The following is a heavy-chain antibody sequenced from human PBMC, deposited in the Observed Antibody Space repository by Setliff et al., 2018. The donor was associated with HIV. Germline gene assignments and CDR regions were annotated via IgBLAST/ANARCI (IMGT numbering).Heavy chain of an antibody. V-gene: IGHV5-51*01. Sequence: GESLKISCKGSGYGFSSHWIAWVRQTPGKGLEWMGLVYPADSNTIYSPSFQHQVTISADKSFSTAFLQWSDVKASDSGIYFCARLGGSFGIPHFDFWGQGTPVTVSS. J-gene: IGHJ4*02. CDR2: VYPADSNT. CDR1: GYGFSSHW. CDR3: ARLGGSFGIPHFDF. D-gene: IGHD3-3*02.